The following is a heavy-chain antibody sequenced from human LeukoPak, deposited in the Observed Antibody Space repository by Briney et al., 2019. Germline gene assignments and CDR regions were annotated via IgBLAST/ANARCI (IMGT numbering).Heavy chain of an antibody. Sequence: PGGSLRLSCAASGFTFSSHWMHWVRQAPGKGLMWVARIKNDGSSTSCADSVKGRFSISRDNAKSTLYLQMDSLRVEDTAVYYCARDRLDYGGYVGFRWGQGTLVTVSS. CDR3: ARDRLDYGGYVGFR. CDR1: GFTFSSHW. D-gene: IGHD4-17*01. CDR2: IKNDGSST. J-gene: IGHJ4*02. V-gene: IGHV3-74*01.